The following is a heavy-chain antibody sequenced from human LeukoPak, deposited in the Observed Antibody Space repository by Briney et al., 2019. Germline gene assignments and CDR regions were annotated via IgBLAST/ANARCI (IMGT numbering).Heavy chain of an antibody. CDR1: GGSIRYYY. CDR3: AREDTQTTVPEGMDV. D-gene: IGHD4-17*01. Sequence: SETLSLTCTVSGGSIRYYYWSWIRQSPGKGREWIGYIYYSGTTNYNPSLKSRVTISVDTSKNQFSLQLRSVTAADTAVYYCAREDTQTTVPEGMDVWGQGTTVTVSS. CDR2: IYYSGTT. J-gene: IGHJ6*02. V-gene: IGHV4-59*01.